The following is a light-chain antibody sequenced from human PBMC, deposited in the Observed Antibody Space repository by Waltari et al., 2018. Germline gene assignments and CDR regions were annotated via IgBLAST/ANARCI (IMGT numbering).Light chain of an antibody. CDR1: QSISGW. CDR2: QAF. J-gene: IGKJ1*01. CDR3: QQYNSPPT. V-gene: IGKV1-5*03. Sequence: DIQMTQSPSTLSASVGDRVPITCRASQSISGWLAWYQQKPGNAPKLLIYQAFTLESGVPSRFSGSGYGTYFTLTISSLQPDDFATYFCQQYNSPPTFGQGTKVEIK.